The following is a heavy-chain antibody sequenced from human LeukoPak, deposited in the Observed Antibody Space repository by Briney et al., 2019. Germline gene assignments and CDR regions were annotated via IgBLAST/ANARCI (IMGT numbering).Heavy chain of an antibody. D-gene: IGHD6-13*01. CDR2: IWYDGSNK. CDR3: AKEGAAGPIHQDY. CDR1: GFTSSSYG. J-gene: IGHJ4*02. Sequence: GGSLRLSCAASGFTSSSYGMHWVRQAPGKGLEWVAVIWYDGSNKYYADSVKGRFTISRDNSKNRLYLQMNSLRAEDTAVYYGAKEGAAGPIHQDYWGQGTLVTVSS. V-gene: IGHV3-33*06.